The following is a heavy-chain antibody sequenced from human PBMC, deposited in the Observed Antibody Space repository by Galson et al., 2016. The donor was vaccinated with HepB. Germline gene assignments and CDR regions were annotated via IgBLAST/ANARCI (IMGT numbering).Heavy chain of an antibody. CDR2: ISWNSDSI. CDR3: AKGSPGIAVPKPVTD. J-gene: IGHJ4*02. D-gene: IGHD6-19*01. CDR1: GFTFDEYA. V-gene: IGHV3-9*01. Sequence: SLRLSCAASGFTFDEYAMHWVRQAPGKGLEWVSGISWNSDSIGYADSVRGRFTISRDNAKNSLYLQMNSLRPEDTALYYCAKGSPGIAVPKPVTDWGQGTLVTVSS.